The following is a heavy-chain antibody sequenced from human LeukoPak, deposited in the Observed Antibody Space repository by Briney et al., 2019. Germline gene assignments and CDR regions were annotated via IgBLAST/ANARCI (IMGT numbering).Heavy chain of an antibody. J-gene: IGHJ3*02. CDR2: FDPEDGET. Sequence: ASVKVSCKVSGYTLTELSMHWVRHAPGKGLEWMGGFDPEDGETIYAQKFQGRVTMTEDTSTDTAYMELSSLRSEDTAVYYCATSSGNYDSSGYSYAFDIWGQGTMVTVSS. D-gene: IGHD3-22*01. CDR1: GYTLTELS. CDR3: ATSSGNYDSSGYSYAFDI. V-gene: IGHV1-24*01.